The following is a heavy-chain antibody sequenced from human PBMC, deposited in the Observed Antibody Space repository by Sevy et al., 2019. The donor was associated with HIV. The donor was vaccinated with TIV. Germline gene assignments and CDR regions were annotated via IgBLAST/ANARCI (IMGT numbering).Heavy chain of an antibody. Sequence: GGSLRLSCAASGFPFNIYWMDWVRLLPGKGPVWVSRINSDGSSKRYADFVKGRFTISRDNDKNTLYLQMESLGADDTAIYHCVREGDTSRWFHFDFWGQGTLVTVSS. CDR2: INSDGSSK. CDR3: VREGDTSRWFHFDF. J-gene: IGHJ4*02. V-gene: IGHV3-74*01. D-gene: IGHD2-15*01. CDR1: GFPFNIYW.